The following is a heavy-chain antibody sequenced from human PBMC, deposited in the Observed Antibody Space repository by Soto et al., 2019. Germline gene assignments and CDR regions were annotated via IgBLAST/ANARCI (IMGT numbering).Heavy chain of an antibody. D-gene: IGHD3-3*01. Sequence: PGWSLRLSCASSVFTFSSYSMNWVRQAPGKGLEWVSSISSSSSYIYYADSVKGRFTISRDNAKNSLYLQMNSLRAEDTAVYYCARSPYDYWGFDYWGQGTLVTVSS. CDR2: ISSSSSYI. CDR3: ARSPYDYWGFDY. J-gene: IGHJ4*02. CDR1: VFTFSSYS. V-gene: IGHV3-21*01.